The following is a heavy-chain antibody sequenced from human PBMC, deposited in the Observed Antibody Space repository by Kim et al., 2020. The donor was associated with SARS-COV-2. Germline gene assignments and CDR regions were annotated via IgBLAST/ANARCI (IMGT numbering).Heavy chain of an antibody. Sequence: SETLSLTCTVSGGSISNKIYYWDWLRPAPGQGLEWIGRLVYSGKTTYNPYLRSRVTMSVDTSKYPFSLQFSSVTAADTAVYSCAALNQHLVRLSFD. V-gene: IGHV4-39*01. J-gene: IGHJ5*01. CDR2: LVYSGKT. D-gene: IGHD6-13*01. CDR1: GGSISNKIYY. CDR3: AALNQHLVRLSFD.